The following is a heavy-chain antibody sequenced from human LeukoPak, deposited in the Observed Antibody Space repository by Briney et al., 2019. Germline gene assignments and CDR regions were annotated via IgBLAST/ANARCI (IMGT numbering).Heavy chain of an antibody. V-gene: IGHV4-34*01. CDR3: ARLDSDI. CDR1: GGSFSGYY. CDR2: INHSGSS. J-gene: IGHJ3*02. D-gene: IGHD3-3*01. Sequence: PSETLSLTCGVYGGSFSGYYWSWIRQPPGKGLEWIGEINHSGSSNYNPSLKSRVTISIDTSRNQFSLKLSSVTAADTVVYYCARLDSDIWGRGTMVTVSS.